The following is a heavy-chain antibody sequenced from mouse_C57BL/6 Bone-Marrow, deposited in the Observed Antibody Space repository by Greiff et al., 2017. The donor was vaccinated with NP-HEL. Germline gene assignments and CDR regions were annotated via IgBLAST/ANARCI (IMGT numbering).Heavy chain of an antibody. J-gene: IGHJ2*01. V-gene: IGHV1-77*01. D-gene: IGHD2-13*01. CDR1: GYTFTDYY. CDR3: AREGEFRFDD. CDR2: LGPGSGST. Sequence: QVQLQQSGAELVKPGASVKISCKASGYTFTDYYINWVKQRPGQGLEWIGQLGPGSGSTYYNEKFKGKATLTADKSISTGYIQLSSLTSEDSAVYVGAREGEFRFDDWGQGTTLTVSA.